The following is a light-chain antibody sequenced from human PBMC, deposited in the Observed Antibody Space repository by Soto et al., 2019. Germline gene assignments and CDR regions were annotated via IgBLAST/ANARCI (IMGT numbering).Light chain of an antibody. CDR2: TTN. J-gene: IGLJ3*02. CDR1: TGAVTSGNY. CDR3: LLYYGGAQLV. V-gene: IGLV7-43*01. Sequence: QAVVTQEPSLTVSPGGTVTLTCASSTGAVTSGNYPSWFQQRPGQAPRTLIYTTNSKHSWTPARFSGSLLGDKAALTLSCVQPEDEADYYCLLYYGGAQLVFGGGTKLTVL.